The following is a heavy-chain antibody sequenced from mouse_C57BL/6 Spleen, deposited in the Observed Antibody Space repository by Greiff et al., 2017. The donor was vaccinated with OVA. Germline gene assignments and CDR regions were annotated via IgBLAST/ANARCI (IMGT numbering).Heavy chain of an antibody. J-gene: IGHJ3*01. D-gene: IGHD2-4*01. V-gene: IGHV1-69*01. CDR1: GYTFTSYW. Sequence: QVQLQQPGAELVMPGASVKLSCKASGYTFTSYWMHWVKQRPGQGLEWIGEIDPSDSYTNYNQKFKGKSTLTVDKSSSTAYMQLSSQTSEDSAGYYCARPGDYDRGFAYWGQGTLVTVSA. CDR2: IDPSDSYT. CDR3: ARPGDYDRGFAY.